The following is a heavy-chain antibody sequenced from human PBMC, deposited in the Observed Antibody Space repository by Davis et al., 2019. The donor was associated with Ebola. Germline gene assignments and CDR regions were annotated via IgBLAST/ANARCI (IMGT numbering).Heavy chain of an antibody. CDR2: IWYDGSNK. J-gene: IGHJ4*02. CDR3: ARNSPMVATFDY. D-gene: IGHD5-12*01. Sequence: GESLKISCAASGFTFSSYGMHWVRQAPGKGLEWVAVIWYDGSNKYYADSVKGRFTISRDNAKNSLYLQMNSLRAEDTAVYYCARNSPMVATFDYWGQGTLVTVSS. V-gene: IGHV3-33*03. CDR1: GFTFSSYG.